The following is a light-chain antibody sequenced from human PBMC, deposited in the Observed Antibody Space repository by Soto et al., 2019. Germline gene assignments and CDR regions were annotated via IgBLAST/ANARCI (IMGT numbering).Light chain of an antibody. CDR1: SSDVGGYNY. Sequence: QSALTQPRSVSVSPGQSVTISCTRASSDVGGYNYVSWYQQHPGKAPKLMIYDVSKRPSGVPDRFSGSKSGNTASLTISGLQTEDEADYYCCSYAGRYTYVFGTGTRSPS. CDR3: CSYAGRYTYV. J-gene: IGLJ1*01. CDR2: DVS. V-gene: IGLV2-11*01.